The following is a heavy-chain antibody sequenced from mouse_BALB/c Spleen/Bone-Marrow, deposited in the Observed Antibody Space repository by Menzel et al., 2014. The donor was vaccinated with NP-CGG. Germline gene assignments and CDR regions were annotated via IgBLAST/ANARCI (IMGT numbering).Heavy chain of an antibody. CDR3: AGYDNYAMDY. D-gene: IGHD2-2*01. Sequence: EVQLQQSGPDLVKPSQSLSLTCTVTGYSITSGYSWHWIRQFPGNKLEWMGYIHYSGSTNYNPSPKSRISITRDTSKNQFFLQLYSVTTEDTATYHCAGYDNYAMDYWGQGTSVTVSS. CDR2: IHYSGST. J-gene: IGHJ4*01. V-gene: IGHV3-1*02. CDR1: GYSITSGYS.